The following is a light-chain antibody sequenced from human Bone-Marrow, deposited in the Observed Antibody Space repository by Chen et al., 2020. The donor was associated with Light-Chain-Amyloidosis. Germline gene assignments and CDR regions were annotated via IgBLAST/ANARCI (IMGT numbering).Light chain of an antibody. Sequence: QSALTQPASVSGSPGQSITISCTGTSSDVGAYNYVSWYQQHPGKVPKVMIYDVSNRPSGVSNRFSGSKSGNTASLSISGLQAEDDAHYYCSSYTSSSTLVFGGGTKLTVL. CDR1: SSDVGAYNY. V-gene: IGLV2-14*03. CDR3: SSYTSSSTLV. CDR2: DVS. J-gene: IGLJ2*01.